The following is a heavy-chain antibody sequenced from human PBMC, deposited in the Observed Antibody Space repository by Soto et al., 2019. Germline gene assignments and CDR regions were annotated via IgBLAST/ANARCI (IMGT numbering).Heavy chain of an antibody. CDR3: ARTVGPYYYYYGMDV. CDR1: GYSFTSYW. V-gene: IGHV5-51*01. J-gene: IGHJ6*02. CDR2: IYPGDSDT. Sequence: PXESLKISFKGSGYSFTSYWIGWVRQIPGKGLEWMGIIYPGDSDTRYSPSFQGQVTISADKSISTAYLQWSSLKASDTAMYYCARTVGPYYYYYGMDVWGQGTTVTVSS. D-gene: IGHD1-26*01.